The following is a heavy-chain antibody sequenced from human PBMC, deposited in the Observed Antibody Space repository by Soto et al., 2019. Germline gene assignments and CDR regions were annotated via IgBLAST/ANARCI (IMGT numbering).Heavy chain of an antibody. Sequence: PTISRASSGDPIITGLSSRLKPMPGKGLEWMGRIDPTDSYTKYSPSFEGHVTISAEKSISTAYLQWSSLKASDSAGYYCARLSRASFAWDGWGPGTKVNGS. CDR1: GDPIITGL. CDR2: IDPTDSYT. V-gene: IGHV5-10-1*01. CDR3: ARLSRASFAWDG. J-gene: IGHJ6*02. D-gene: IGHD3-16*01.